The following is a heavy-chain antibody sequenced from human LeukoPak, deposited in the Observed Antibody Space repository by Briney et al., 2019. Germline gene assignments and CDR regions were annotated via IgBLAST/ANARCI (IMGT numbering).Heavy chain of an antibody. D-gene: IGHD3-3*01. J-gene: IGHJ4*02. CDR1: GFTVSSNY. CDR2: VYSSGDT. V-gene: IGHV3-53*01. CDR3: ASDWSNGGLDS. Sequence: GGSLRLSCAASGFTVSSNYMNWVRQAPGKGLEWVSGVYSSGDTYYADSVKGRFTISRDNSKNTVDLQMSNLRVEDTAVYFCASDWSNGGLDSWGQGILVTVSS.